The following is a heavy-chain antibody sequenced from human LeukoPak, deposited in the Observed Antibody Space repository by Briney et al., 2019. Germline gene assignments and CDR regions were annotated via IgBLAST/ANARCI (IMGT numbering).Heavy chain of an antibody. V-gene: IGHV4-34*01. CDR3: AREWGYCSSTSCSPFDP. CDR1: GGSFSGYY. D-gene: IGHD2-2*01. CDR2: INHSGST. J-gene: IGHJ5*02. Sequence: PSETLSLTCGVYGGSFSGYYWGWIRQPPGKGLEWIGEINHSGSTNYNPSLKSRVTISVDTSKNQFSLKLSSVTAADTAVYYCAREWGYCSSTSCSPFDPWGQGTLVTVSS.